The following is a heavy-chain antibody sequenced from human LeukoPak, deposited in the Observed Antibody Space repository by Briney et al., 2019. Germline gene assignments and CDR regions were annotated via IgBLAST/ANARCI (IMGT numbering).Heavy chain of an antibody. J-gene: IGHJ4*02. Sequence: GGSLRLSCAASGFTFSSYAMSWVRQAPGKGLEWVSAISGSGGSTYYADSVKGRFTIPRDNSKNTLYLQMNSLRAEDTAVYYCASHHYYDSSGLDDYFDYWGQGTLVTASS. V-gene: IGHV3-23*01. CDR1: GFTFSSYA. CDR3: ASHHYYDSSGLDDYFDY. D-gene: IGHD3-22*01. CDR2: ISGSGGST.